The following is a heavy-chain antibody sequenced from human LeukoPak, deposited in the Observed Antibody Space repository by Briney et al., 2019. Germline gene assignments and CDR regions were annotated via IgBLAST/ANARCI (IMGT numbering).Heavy chain of an antibody. CDR1: GFTFSSYA. J-gene: IGHJ4*02. Sequence: GGSLRPSCAASGFTFSSYAMSWVRQAPGKGLEWVSAISGSGGITYYADSVKGRFTISRDNFKNTLYLQMNSLKAEDTAVYYCVKFVGAKGYWGQGTLVTVSS. CDR2: ISGSGGIT. V-gene: IGHV3-23*01. D-gene: IGHD1-26*01. CDR3: VKFVGAKGY.